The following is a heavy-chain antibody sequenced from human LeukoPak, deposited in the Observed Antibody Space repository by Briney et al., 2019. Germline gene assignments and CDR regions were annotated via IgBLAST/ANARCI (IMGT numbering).Heavy chain of an antibody. J-gene: IGHJ5*02. CDR2: INPNSGGT. V-gene: IGHV1-2*02. Sequence: ASVKVSCKASGYTFTGYYMHWVRQAPGQGLEWMGWINPNSGGTNYAQKFQGRVTMTRDTSISTAYMELSRLRSDGTAVYYCARNGRYFDWLSYNWFDPWGQGTLVTVSS. CDR1: GYTFTGYY. D-gene: IGHD3-9*01. CDR3: ARNGRYFDWLSYNWFDP.